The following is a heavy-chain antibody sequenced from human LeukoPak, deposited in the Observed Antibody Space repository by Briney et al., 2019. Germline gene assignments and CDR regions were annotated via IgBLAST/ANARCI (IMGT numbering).Heavy chain of an antibody. CDR3: ARVSPSHSGPEDY. CDR2: INHSGST. Sequence: SSETLSLTCAVYGGSFSGYYWSWIRQPPGKGLEWIGEINHSGSTNYNPSLKSRVTISVDTSKNQFSLKLSSVTAADTAVYYCARVSPSHSGPEDYWGQGTLVTVSS. CDR1: GGSFSGYY. V-gene: IGHV4-34*01. D-gene: IGHD5-12*01. J-gene: IGHJ4*02.